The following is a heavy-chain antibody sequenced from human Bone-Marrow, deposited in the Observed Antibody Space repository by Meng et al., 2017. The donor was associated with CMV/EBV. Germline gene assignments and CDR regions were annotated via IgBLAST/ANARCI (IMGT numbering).Heavy chain of an antibody. V-gene: IGHV5-51*01. CDR1: GYSFTSYW. D-gene: IGHD3-10*01. CDR2: IYPGDSDT. CDR3: ARFIEITTVRGVTGMDV. J-gene: IGHJ6*02. Sequence: GESLKISCKGSGYSFTSYWIGWVRQMPGKGLEWMGIIYPGDSDTRYGPSFQGQVTISADKSISTAYLQWSSLKASDTAMYYCARFIEITTVRGVTGMDVWGQGTTVPVS.